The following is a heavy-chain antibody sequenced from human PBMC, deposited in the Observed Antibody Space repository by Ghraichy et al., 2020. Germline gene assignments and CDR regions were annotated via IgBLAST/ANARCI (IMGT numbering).Heavy chain of an antibody. CDR3: AKDSLDSSGYFLPDY. CDR2: ISWDGGST. CDR1: GFTFDDYT. V-gene: IGHV3-43*01. D-gene: IGHD3-22*01. Sequence: GGSLRLSCAASGFTFDDYTMHRVRQAPGKGLEWVSLISWDGGSTYYADSVKGRFTISRDNSKNSLYLQMNSLRTEDTALYYCAKDSLDSSGYFLPDYWGQGTLVIVSS. J-gene: IGHJ4*02.